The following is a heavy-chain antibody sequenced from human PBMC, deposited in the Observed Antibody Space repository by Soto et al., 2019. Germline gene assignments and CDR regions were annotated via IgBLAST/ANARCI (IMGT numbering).Heavy chain of an antibody. Sequence: QIKLVESGGGLVKPGGSLRLSCAASGFTFSDFYMTWVRQAPGKGLEWLSSISINSNHKEYGDAVKGRHTISRDNAKNSLYLQMNSLRADDTAVYYCVRGGGGGQFDYWGQGTLVTVSS. CDR3: VRGGGGGQFDY. CDR2: ISINSNHK. CDR1: GFTFSDFY. D-gene: IGHD2-21*01. J-gene: IGHJ4*02. V-gene: IGHV3-11*06.